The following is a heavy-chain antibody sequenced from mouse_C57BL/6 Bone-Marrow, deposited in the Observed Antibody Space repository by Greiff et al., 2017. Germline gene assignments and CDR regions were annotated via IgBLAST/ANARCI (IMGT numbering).Heavy chain of an antibody. CDR3: AHGNYFYWYFAG. V-gene: IGHV1-72*01. Sequence: QVKLQQPGAEFVKPGASVKLSCKASGYTFTSYWMHWVKQRPGRSLEWIGRIDPNSGGTKYNEKLKSKATLTVNKPSSTAYMQLSSLTSEDSAVYYCAHGNYFYWYFAGWGTGTAVTVTS. D-gene: IGHD2-1*01. J-gene: IGHJ1*03. CDR2: IDPNSGGT. CDR1: GYTFTSYW.